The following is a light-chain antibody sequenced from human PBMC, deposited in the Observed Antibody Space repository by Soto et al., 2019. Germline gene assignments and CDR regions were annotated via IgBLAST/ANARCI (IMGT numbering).Light chain of an antibody. J-gene: IGKJ3*01. Sequence: DIQMTQSPSSLSASVGDRLTITCQASHDITSYLNWYQQKPGKAPKLLIYDASILEAGVPPRFSGSGSGTDFTLTISGLQPEDVATYYCQHCDYLPIFGPGTTVDFK. CDR1: HDITSY. V-gene: IGKV1-33*01. CDR3: QHCDYLPI. CDR2: DAS.